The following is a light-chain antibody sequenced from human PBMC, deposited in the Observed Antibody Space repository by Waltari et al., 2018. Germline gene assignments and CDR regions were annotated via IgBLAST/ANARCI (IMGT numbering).Light chain of an antibody. Sequence: QSALTQPRSVSGSPGQSVTISCTGTSSDFGGYNYVSWYQQYPGKAPKLMIYDVSKRPPGVPDRFSGSKSGNTASLTISGLQAEDEADYYCCSYAGSYAYVVLGGGTKLTVL. CDR3: CSYAGSYAYVV. CDR2: DVS. J-gene: IGLJ2*01. V-gene: IGLV2-11*01. CDR1: SSDFGGYNY.